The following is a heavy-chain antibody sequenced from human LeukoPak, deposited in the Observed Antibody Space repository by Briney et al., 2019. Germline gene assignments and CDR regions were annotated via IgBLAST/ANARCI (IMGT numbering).Heavy chain of an antibody. J-gene: IGHJ1*01. CDR2: ISGSGGST. CDR3: AKGRSSGWYLYQPPLQH. D-gene: IGHD6-19*01. V-gene: IGHV3-23*01. Sequence: GASLRLSCAASGFTFSSYAMSWVRQAPGKGLEWVSAISGSGGSTYYADSMKGRFTISRDNSKNTLYLQMNSLRAEDAAVYYCAKGRSSGWYLYQPPLQHWGQGTLVTVSS. CDR1: GFTFSSYA.